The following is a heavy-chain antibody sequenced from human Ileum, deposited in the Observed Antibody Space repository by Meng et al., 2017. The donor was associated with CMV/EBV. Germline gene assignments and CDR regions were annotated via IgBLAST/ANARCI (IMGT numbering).Heavy chain of an antibody. D-gene: IGHD6-25*01. CDR1: GGSISSYY. Sequence: SETLSLTCTVSGGSISSYYWGWIRQPPGKGPEWIGYINYSGGTSYSPSLKSRVTMSVDSFKNQFSLRLSSVTSADTALYYCARVLGPVAAPSRFDPWGPGTLVTVSS. CDR2: INYSGGT. J-gene: IGHJ5*02. V-gene: IGHV4-59*13. CDR3: ARVLGPVAAPSRFDP.